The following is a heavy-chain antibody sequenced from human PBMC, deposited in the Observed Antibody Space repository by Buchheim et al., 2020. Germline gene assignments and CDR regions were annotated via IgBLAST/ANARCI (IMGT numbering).Heavy chain of an antibody. CDR2: ISHDGKVI. CDR3: ATNPYREYWFDP. V-gene: IGHV3-30*04. CDR1: GFTFNIHA. Sequence: QVHLVESGGGEVQPGGSLRLSCGASGFTFNIHAMHWVRQAPGKGLEWMTSISHDGKVILYTDSVKGRFTISRDNSKNMLYLHMNGLRPDDTAVYYCATNPYREYWFDPWGQGTL. J-gene: IGHJ5*02.